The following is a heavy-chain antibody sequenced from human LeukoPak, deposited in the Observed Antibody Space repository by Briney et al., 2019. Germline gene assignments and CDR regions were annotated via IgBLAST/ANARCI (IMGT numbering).Heavy chain of an antibody. J-gene: IGHJ4*02. CDR1: GGSISSSSYY. D-gene: IGHD5-24*01. CDR3: ARDGEMATIENYFDY. CDR2: IYYSGST. V-gene: IGHV4-39*07. Sequence: SETLSLTCTVSGGSISSSSYYWGWIRQPPGKGLEWIGSIYYSGSTHYNPSLKGRVTISVDTSKNQVSLKLSSVTAADTAVYYCARDGEMATIENYFDYWGQGTLVTVSS.